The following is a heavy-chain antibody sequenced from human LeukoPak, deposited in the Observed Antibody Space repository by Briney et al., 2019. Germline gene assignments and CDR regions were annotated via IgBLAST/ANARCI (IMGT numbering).Heavy chain of an antibody. D-gene: IGHD3-16*02. V-gene: IGHV3-30*18. CDR2: ISYDGSNK. CDR3: AKTFGGVIVQYYFDY. J-gene: IGHJ4*02. CDR1: GFTFSNYW. Sequence: QPGGSLRLSCAASGFTFSNYWMNWVRQAPGKGLEWVAVISYDGSNKYYADSVKGRFTISRDNSKNTLYLQMNSLRAEDTAVYYCAKTFGGVIVQYYFDYWGQGTLVTVSS.